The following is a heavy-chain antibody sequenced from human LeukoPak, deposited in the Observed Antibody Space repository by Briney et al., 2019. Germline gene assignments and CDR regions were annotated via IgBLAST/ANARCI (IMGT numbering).Heavy chain of an antibody. V-gene: IGHV4-34*01. J-gene: IGHJ4*02. D-gene: IGHD3-10*01. CDR1: GGSFSGYY. Sequence: TETLSLTRAVYGGSFSGYYWSWVRQPPGKGLEWLGEINHSGSTTYNPSLKSRVTISADTSKNQFSLELSSVTAADTAVYYCARGGEGSLLVYWGQGTLVTVSS. CDR3: ARGGEGSLLVY. CDR2: INHSGST.